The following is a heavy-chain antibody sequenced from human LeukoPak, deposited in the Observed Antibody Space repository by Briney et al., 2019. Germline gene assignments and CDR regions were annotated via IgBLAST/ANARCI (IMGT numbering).Heavy chain of an antibody. CDR1: GGSFSGYY. CDR2: INHSGST. V-gene: IGHV4-34*01. Sequence: PETLSLTCAVYGGSFSGYYWSWIRQPPGKGLEWIGEINHSGSTNYNPSLKSRVTISVDTSKNQFSLKLSSVTAADTAVYYCARGVYYDFWSGYYSNWFDPWGQGTLVTVSS. D-gene: IGHD3-3*01. J-gene: IGHJ5*02. CDR3: ARGVYYDFWSGYYSNWFDP.